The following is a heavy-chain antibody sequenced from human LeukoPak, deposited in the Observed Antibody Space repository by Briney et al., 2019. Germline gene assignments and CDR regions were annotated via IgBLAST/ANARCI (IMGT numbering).Heavy chain of an antibody. Sequence: ASVKVSCKASGYTFTSYGISWVRQAPGQGLEWMGWISAYNGNTNYAQKLQGRVTMTTDTSTSTAYMELRSLRSDDTAVYYCARDSPRGSSSWYEVPHFDYWGQGTPVTVSS. CDR3: ARDSPRGSSSWYEVPHFDY. D-gene: IGHD6-13*01. J-gene: IGHJ4*02. CDR1: GYTFTSYG. CDR2: ISAYNGNT. V-gene: IGHV1-18*01.